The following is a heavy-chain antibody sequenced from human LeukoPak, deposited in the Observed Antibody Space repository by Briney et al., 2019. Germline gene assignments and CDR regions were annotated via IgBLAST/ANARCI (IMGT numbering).Heavy chain of an antibody. D-gene: IGHD3-22*01. J-gene: IGHJ3*02. CDR1: GFTFSSYG. Sequence: GGTLRLSCAASGFTFSSYGMSWVRQAPGKGLEWVSAISGSGGSTYYADSVKGRFTISRDNSRNTLYLQMNSLIAEDTAVYYCAKEGRGWINNYDSSAYPPAFDIWGQGTMVTVSS. CDR3: AKEGRGWINNYDSSAYPPAFDI. V-gene: IGHV3-23*01. CDR2: ISGSGGST.